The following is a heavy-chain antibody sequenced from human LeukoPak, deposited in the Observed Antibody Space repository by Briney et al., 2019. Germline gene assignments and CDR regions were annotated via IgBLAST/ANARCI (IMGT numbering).Heavy chain of an antibody. Sequence: SETLSLTCTVYGGSFSGHYLSWIRQPPGKGLEWIGELNHSGATNYNPSLRSRVTISVDTSKNQFSLKLSSVTAADTAVYFCARHGSYSLDYWGQGALVTVSS. CDR1: GGSFSGHY. V-gene: IGHV4-34*01. CDR3: ARHGSYSLDY. D-gene: IGHD3-3*01. J-gene: IGHJ4*02. CDR2: LNHSGAT.